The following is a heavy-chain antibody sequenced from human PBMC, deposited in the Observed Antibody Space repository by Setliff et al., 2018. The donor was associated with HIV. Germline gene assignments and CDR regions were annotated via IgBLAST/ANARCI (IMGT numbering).Heavy chain of an antibody. CDR1: GYTLTDYY. J-gene: IGHJ4*02. Sequence: ASVKVSCKASGYTLTDYYMHWVRQVPGRGLEWMGWIMPNSGGTDYAQKVRGRITMTRDTSINTAYMELNRLLYDDTALYYCGKGAGGYYDFWSQGTLVTVSS. CDR2: IMPNSGGT. V-gene: IGHV1-2*02. CDR3: GKGAGGYYDF. D-gene: IGHD2-15*01.